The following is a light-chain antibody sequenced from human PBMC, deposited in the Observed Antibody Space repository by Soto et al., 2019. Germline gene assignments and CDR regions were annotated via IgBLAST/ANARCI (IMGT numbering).Light chain of an antibody. Sequence: EIVMTQSAATLSISPGERATLSCRASQSVSSKLAWYRQRPGQAPRLVIYDTSTRATGVPARFSGSGYGTYFTLTISSLQSEDFAVYYCQQYNIWRSITFGQGTRLEIK. J-gene: IGKJ5*01. V-gene: IGKV3-15*01. CDR1: QSVSSK. CDR3: QQYNIWRSIT. CDR2: DTS.